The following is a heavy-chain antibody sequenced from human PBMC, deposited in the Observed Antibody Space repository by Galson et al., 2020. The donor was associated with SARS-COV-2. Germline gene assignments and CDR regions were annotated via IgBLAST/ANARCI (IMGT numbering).Heavy chain of an antibody. D-gene: IGHD3-3*01. J-gene: IGHJ4*02. CDR3: ARGGTIFGVVIGYFDY. CDR2: IYYSGST. V-gene: IGHV4-31*03. CDR1: GGSISSGGYY. Sequence: PSETLSLTCTVSGGSISSGGYYWSWIRQHPGKGLEWIGYIYYSGSTYYNPSLKSRVTISVDTSKNQFSLKLSSVTAADTAVYYRARGGTIFGVVIGYFDYWGQGTLVTVSS.